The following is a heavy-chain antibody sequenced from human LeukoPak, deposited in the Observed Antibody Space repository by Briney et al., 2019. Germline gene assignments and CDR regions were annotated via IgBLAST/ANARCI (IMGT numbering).Heavy chain of an antibody. D-gene: IGHD6-13*01. CDR1: GFDVSSKF. Sequence: GGSLRLSCAASGFDVSSKFVTWVRQAPGKGLEWVSVIYSGGLTFYADSVRGRFTISRDNSKNTVYLHMNDLKADDSAVYYCAKDEAAAGGGLDHWGQGTLVIVSS. CDR3: AKDEAAAGGGLDH. J-gene: IGHJ4*02. CDR2: IYSGGLT. V-gene: IGHV3-53*01.